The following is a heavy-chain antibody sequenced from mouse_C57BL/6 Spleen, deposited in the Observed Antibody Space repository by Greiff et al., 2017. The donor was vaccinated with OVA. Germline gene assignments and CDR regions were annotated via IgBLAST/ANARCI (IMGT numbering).Heavy chain of an antibody. D-gene: IGHD1-1*01. CDR3: ARGITTVDWYFDV. CDR2: ISSGGSYT. CDR1: GFTFSSYG. Sequence: DVKLVESGGDLVKPGGSLKLSCAASGFTFSSYGMSWVRQTPDKRLEWVATISSGGSYTYYPDSVKGRFTISRDNAKNTLYLQMSSLKSEDTAMYYCARGITTVDWYFDVWGTGTTVTVSS. J-gene: IGHJ1*03. V-gene: IGHV5-6*02.